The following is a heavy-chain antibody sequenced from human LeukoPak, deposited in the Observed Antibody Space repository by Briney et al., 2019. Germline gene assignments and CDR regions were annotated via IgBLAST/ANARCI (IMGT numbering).Heavy chain of an antibody. CDR2: IGAYNGDT. CDR1: GYTFTTYG. J-gene: IGHJ3*02. V-gene: IGHV1-18*04. Sequence: ASVKVSCKASGYTFTTYGINWMRQAPGQGLEWMGWIGAYNGDTKSAQKFQGRVTMTTDTSTSTAYMGLRSLRSDDTAVYYCARDPTYYYDSSGYYPGDAFDIWGQGTMVTVSS. D-gene: IGHD3-22*01. CDR3: ARDPTYYYDSSGYYPGDAFDI.